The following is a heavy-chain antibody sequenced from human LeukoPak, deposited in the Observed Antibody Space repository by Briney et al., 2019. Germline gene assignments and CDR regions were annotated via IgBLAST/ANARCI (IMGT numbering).Heavy chain of an antibody. CDR2: INPNSGGT. CDR3: ARDETYYDSSGYYFDY. CDR1: GYTFTGYY. J-gene: IGHJ4*02. D-gene: IGHD3-22*01. V-gene: IGHV1-2*02. Sequence: GASVKVSCKASGYTFTGYYMHWVRQAPGQGLEWMGWINPNSGGTNYAQKFQGRVTMTRDTSISTAYMELSRLRSDDTAVYYCARDETYYDSSGYYFDYWGQGTLVTVSS.